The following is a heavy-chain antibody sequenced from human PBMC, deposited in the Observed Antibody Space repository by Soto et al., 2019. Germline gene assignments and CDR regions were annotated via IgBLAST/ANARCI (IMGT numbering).Heavy chain of an antibody. Sequence: QVQLQQWGAGLLKPSETLSLTCGIYGGYFSANYWSWIRQTPGKGLEWLGEINHAGSTDYNPSLKGRITISADTSKNQFSLKLSSMTAADTAVYYCATGGLFTSWGQGTLVTVSS. CDR2: INHAGST. CDR1: GGYFSANY. D-gene: IGHD3-3*01. J-gene: IGHJ5*02. CDR3: ATGGLFTS. V-gene: IGHV4-34*01.